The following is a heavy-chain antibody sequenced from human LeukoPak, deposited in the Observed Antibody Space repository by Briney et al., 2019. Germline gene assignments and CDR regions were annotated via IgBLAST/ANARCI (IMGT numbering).Heavy chain of an antibody. CDR2: ISGDGGDI. V-gene: IGHV3-11*01. CDR3: ATKAREAPE. CDR1: GFTFSDYY. J-gene: IGHJ4*01. D-gene: IGHD1/OR15-1a*01. Sequence: GGSLRLSCATSGFTFSDYYMSWLRQAPGKGLEWLSYISGDGGDINYADSVEGRCTVSGDNAKNALYLQMNSLRVEDTAIYYCATKAREAPEWGQGTLVTVSS.